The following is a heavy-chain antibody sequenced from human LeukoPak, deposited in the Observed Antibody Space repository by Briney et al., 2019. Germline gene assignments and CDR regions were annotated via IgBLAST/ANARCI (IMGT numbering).Heavy chain of an antibody. CDR3: ARDILYYDSRTVFDY. CDR1: GFTFSSYW. Sequence: GGSLRLSCAAPGFTFSSYWMSWVRQAPGKGLEWVANIKQDGSEKYYVDSVKGRFTISRDNAKNSLYLQMNSLRAEDTAVYYCARDILYYDSRTVFDYWGQGTLVTVSS. CDR2: IKQDGSEK. D-gene: IGHD3-3*01. V-gene: IGHV3-7*03. J-gene: IGHJ4*02.